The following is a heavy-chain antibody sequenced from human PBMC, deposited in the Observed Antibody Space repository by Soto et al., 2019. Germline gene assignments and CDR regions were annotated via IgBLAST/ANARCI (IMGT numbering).Heavy chain of an antibody. CDR3: ARLSWFGELLHYYYYYYGMDV. J-gene: IGHJ6*02. D-gene: IGHD3-10*01. CDR2: ISAYNGNT. V-gene: IGHV1-18*01. Sequence: QVQLVQSGAEVKKPGAPVKVSCKASGYTFTSYGISWVRQAPGQGLEWMGWISAYNGNTNYAQKLQGRVTMTTDTSTSTAYMELRSLRSDDTAVYYCARLSWFGELLHYYYYYYGMDVWGQGTTVTVSS. CDR1: GYTFTSYG.